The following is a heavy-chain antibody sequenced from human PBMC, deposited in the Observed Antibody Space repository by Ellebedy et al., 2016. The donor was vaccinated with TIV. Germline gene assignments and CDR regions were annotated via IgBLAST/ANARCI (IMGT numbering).Heavy chain of an antibody. J-gene: IGHJ4*02. V-gene: IGHV1-69*04. Sequence: SVKVSXXASGGTFSSYAISWVRQAPGQGLEWMGRIIPILGIANYAQKFQGRVTITADESTSTAYMELSSLRSEDTAVYYCAGAKEIAVAGNFDYWGQGTLVTVSS. CDR1: GGTFSSYA. CDR2: IIPILGIA. CDR3: AGAKEIAVAGNFDY. D-gene: IGHD6-19*01.